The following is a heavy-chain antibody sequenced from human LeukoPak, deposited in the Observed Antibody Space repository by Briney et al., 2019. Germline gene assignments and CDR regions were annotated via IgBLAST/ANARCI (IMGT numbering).Heavy chain of an antibody. CDR2: INPSGGST. J-gene: IGHJ4*02. CDR3: ARDPRRGYFDY. V-gene: IGHV1-46*01. CDR1: GYTFTSYY. Sequence: ASVKVSCKASGYTFTSYYMHWVRQAPGQGLEWVGIINPSGGSTSYAQKFQGRVTMTRDTSTSTVYMELSSLRSEDTAVYYCARDPRRGYFDYWGQGTLVTVSS. D-gene: IGHD1-26*01.